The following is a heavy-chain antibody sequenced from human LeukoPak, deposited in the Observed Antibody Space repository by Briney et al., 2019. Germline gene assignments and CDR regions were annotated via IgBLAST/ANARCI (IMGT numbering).Heavy chain of an antibody. CDR1: GYTFTSYY. V-gene: IGHV1-46*01. Sequence: ASVTVSCKASGYTFTSYYMHWVRQAPGQGLEWMGLINPSGGSTSYAQKFQGRVTMTRDTSTSTVYMELTSLRSENTAVYYCARVARAGIWFGELRPYYYYGMDVWGQGTTVTVSS. D-gene: IGHD3-10*01. CDR3: ARVARAGIWFGELRPYYYYGMDV. CDR2: INPSGGST. J-gene: IGHJ6*02.